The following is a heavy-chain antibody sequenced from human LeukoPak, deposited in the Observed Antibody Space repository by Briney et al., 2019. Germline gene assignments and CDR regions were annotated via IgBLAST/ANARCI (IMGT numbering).Heavy chain of an antibody. CDR1: GFALRSYT. CDR2: ISTSSTYI. V-gene: IGHV3-21*01. Sequence: GGSLRLSCAASGFALRSYTVTWVRQAPGKGLEWVSSISTSSTYIYYADSVKGRFTVSRDNAKNSLYLQMSSLRADDTALYYCARAPDFVVVPTASHWGQGTLVTVSP. CDR3: ARAPDFVVVPTASH. J-gene: IGHJ4*02. D-gene: IGHD2-21*01.